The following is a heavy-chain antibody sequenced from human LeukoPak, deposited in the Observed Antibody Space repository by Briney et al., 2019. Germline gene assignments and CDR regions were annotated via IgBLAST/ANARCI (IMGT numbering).Heavy chain of an antibody. J-gene: IGHJ5*02. Sequence: SETPSLTCTVSGGSISSYYWSWIRQPAGKGLEWIGRIYTSGSTNYNPSLKSRVTMSVDTSKNQFSLKLSSVTAADTAVYYCARAEYCSSTSCYVIDPWGQGTLVTVSS. CDR2: IYTSGST. CDR3: ARAEYCSSTSCYVIDP. D-gene: IGHD2-2*01. CDR1: GGSISSYY. V-gene: IGHV4-4*07.